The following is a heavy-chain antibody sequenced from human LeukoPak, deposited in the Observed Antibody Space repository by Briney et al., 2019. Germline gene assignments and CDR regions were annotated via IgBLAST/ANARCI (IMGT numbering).Heavy chain of an antibody. J-gene: IGHJ4*02. Sequence: SETLSLTCTVSGASISSRNYYWGWVRQSPGKGLEWIGNIYSSGNTYYNASLKSRVTMYIDTSKNQFSLKLSSVTAADTAVYYCARLGGDYSFDYWGQGTLVIVSS. D-gene: IGHD4-17*01. CDR3: ARLGGDYSFDY. V-gene: IGHV4-39*01. CDR1: GASISSRNYY. CDR2: IYSSGNT.